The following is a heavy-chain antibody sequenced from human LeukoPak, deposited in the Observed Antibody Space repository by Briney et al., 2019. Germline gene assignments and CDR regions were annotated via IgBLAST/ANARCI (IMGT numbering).Heavy chain of an antibody. V-gene: IGHV3-74*01. CDR2: VHGHESST. CDR1: VFILSIYY. CDR3: ARENQYDRSDYYSGKHDY. D-gene: IGHD3-22*01. J-gene: IGHJ4*02. Sequence: GGSLRLSRAVCVFILSIYYMHWVRQAPAKGLVWVSRVHGHESSTIYEASKNGRFTITRDNTKNRLYLQMNSLRAEDTAVYYCARENQYDRSDYYSGKHDYWGQGTLVTVSS.